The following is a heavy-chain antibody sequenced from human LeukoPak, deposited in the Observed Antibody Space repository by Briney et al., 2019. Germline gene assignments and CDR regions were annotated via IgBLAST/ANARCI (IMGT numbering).Heavy chain of an antibody. J-gene: IGHJ4*02. CDR2: ISYDGSNK. CDR1: GFTFSSYA. V-gene: IGHV3-30*04. Sequence: QPGRSLRLSCAPSGFTFSSYAMHWVRHAPGKGLEWVAVISYDGSNKYYAHSVKGRFTISRDNSKNTLYLQMNSLRAEDTAVYYCARESSSGWYFFDYWGQGTLVTVSS. CDR3: ARESSSGWYFFDY. D-gene: IGHD6-19*01.